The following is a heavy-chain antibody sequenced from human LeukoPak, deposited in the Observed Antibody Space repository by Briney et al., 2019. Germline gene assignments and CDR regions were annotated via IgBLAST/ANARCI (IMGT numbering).Heavy chain of an antibody. Sequence: ASVKVSCKASGYTFTSYDINWVRQATGQGLEWMGWMNPNSGNTGYAQKFQGRVTMTRNTSISTAYMELSSLRSEDTAAYYCQLVVAGTLYDYWGQGTLVTVSS. CDR2: MNPNSGNT. CDR3: QLVVAGTLYDY. D-gene: IGHD2-15*01. V-gene: IGHV1-8*01. CDR1: GYTFTSYD. J-gene: IGHJ4*02.